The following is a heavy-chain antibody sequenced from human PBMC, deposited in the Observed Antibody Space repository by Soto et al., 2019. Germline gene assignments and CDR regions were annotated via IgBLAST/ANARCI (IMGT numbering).Heavy chain of an antibody. J-gene: IGHJ4*02. D-gene: IGHD2-8*01. CDR3: AGTPLGYCTNGVCPTLDY. CDR2: IIPILGIA. Sequence: QVQLVQSGAEVKKPGSSVMVSCKASGGTFSSYTISWVRQAPGQGLEWMGRIIPILGIANYAQKFQGRVTITADKSTSTAYMELSSLRSEDTAVYYCAGTPLGYCTNGVCPTLDYWGQGTLVTVSS. V-gene: IGHV1-69*02. CDR1: GGTFSSYT.